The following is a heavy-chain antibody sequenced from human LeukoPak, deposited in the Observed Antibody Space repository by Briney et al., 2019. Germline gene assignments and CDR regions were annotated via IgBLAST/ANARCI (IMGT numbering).Heavy chain of an antibody. J-gene: IGHJ1*01. D-gene: IGHD3-3*01. Sequence: PGRSLRLSCAASGFTFSRYAMHWVRQAPGKGLEWVAVISYDGSDKYYADSVKGRFTISRDNSKNTLYLQMNSLRAEDTAIYYCARGYYDFWSGYFPFQYWGQGTLVTVSS. CDR3: ARGYYDFWSGYFPFQY. V-gene: IGHV3-30-3*01. CDR1: GFTFSRYA. CDR2: ISYDGSDK.